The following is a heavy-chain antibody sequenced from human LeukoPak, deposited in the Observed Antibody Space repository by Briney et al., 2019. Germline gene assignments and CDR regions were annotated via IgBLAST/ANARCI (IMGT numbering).Heavy chain of an antibody. CDR3: ATGVDSVVPAAIQDY. CDR1: GCTFTSYG. J-gene: IGHJ4*02. V-gene: IGHV1-18*01. Sequence: ASVKVSCKDSGCTFTSYGISWVRQAPGQGLEWMGWISAYNGSTNYAQKLQGRVTMTTDTSTSTAYMELRSLRSEDTAVYYCATGVDSVVPAAIQDYWGQGTLVTVSS. D-gene: IGHD2-2*01. CDR2: ISAYNGST.